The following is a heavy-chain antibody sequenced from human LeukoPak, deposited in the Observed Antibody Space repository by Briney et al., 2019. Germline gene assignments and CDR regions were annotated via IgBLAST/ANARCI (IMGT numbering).Heavy chain of an antibody. V-gene: IGHV4-39*07. CDR3: ARGGLNWNYRGWFDP. CDR2: IYYSGST. D-gene: IGHD1-7*01. CDR1: GGSISGSSYY. J-gene: IGHJ5*02. Sequence: SETLSLTCTVSGGSISGSSYYWGWIRQPPGKGLEWIGSIYYSGSTYYNPSLKSRVTISVDTSKNQFSLKLSSVTAADTAVYYCARGGLNWNYRGWFDPWGQGTLVTVSS.